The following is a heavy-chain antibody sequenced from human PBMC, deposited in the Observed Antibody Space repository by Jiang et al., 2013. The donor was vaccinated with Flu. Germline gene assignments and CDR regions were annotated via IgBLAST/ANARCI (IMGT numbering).Heavy chain of an antibody. J-gene: IGHJ4*02. CDR2: ISGSGGST. V-gene: IGHV3-23*01. D-gene: IGHD5-24*01. CDR1: GFTFSSYA. Sequence: QLLESGGGLVQPGGSLRLSCAASGFTFSSYAMSWVRQAPGKGLEWVSAISGSGGSTYYADSVKGRFTISRDNSKNTLYLQMNSLRAEDTAVYYCAKGWDGYTHGGSYFDYWGQGTLVTVSS. CDR3: AKGWDGYTHGGSYFDY.